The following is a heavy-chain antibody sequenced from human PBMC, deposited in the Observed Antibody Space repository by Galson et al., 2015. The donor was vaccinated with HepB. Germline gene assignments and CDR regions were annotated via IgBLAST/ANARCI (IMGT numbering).Heavy chain of an antibody. J-gene: IGHJ3*02. V-gene: IGHV3-23*01. CDR1: GFTFSSYA. Sequence: SLRLSCAASGFTFSSYAMSWVRQAPGKGLEWVSTISGSGGSTYYADSVKGRFTISRDNSKNTLYLQMNSLRAEDTAIYYCAKGGDYYDFWSGISKFDIWGQGTMVTVSS. CDR2: ISGSGGST. CDR3: AKGGDYYDFWSGISKFDI. D-gene: IGHD3-3*01.